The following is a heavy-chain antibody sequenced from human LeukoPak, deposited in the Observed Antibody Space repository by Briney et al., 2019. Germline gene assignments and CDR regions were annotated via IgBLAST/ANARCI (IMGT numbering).Heavy chain of an antibody. Sequence: GGSLRLSCAVSGFTFKSTFMNWVSQAPGKGLEWVSSISSSGSYIHYADSVKGRFTGSRENDNDTLYLHMTGLSAEDSATYYCTRDYEARDDWGQGTLGTVSS. J-gene: IGHJ4*02. CDR1: GFTFKSTF. V-gene: IGHV3-21*01. CDR2: ISSSGSYI. D-gene: IGHD5-12*01. CDR3: TRDYEARDD.